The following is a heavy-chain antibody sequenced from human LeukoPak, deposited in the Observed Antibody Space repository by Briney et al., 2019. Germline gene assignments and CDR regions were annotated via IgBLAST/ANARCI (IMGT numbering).Heavy chain of an antibody. Sequence: PGGSLRLSCAASGFTFSSYAMDWVRQAPGKGLEWVADISYDGSNKYYADSVKGRFTISRDNSKNTLYLQMNSLRAEDTAVYYCAKEKRSSTGAFDYWGQGTLVTVSS. CDR3: AKEKRSSTGAFDY. D-gene: IGHD6-13*01. V-gene: IGHV3-30-3*01. J-gene: IGHJ4*02. CDR2: ISYDGSNK. CDR1: GFTFSSYA.